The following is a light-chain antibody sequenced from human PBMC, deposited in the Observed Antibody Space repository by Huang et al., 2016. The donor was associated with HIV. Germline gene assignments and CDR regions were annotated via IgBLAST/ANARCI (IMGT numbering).Light chain of an antibody. V-gene: IGKV1-16*01. Sequence: DLQMTQSPSSMSAFVGDRVTITCRASQDISNYLVWFQQKPGTAPKALSYAASTLQSGVPSRFSGSGSGTDFTLTINSLQPEDFATYYCQHYKTYPLTFGQGTKLEIK. CDR1: QDISNY. CDR2: AAS. CDR3: QHYKTYPLT. J-gene: IGKJ2*01.